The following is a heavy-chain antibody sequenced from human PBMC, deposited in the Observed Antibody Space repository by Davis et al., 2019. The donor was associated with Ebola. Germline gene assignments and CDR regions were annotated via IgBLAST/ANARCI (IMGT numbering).Heavy chain of an antibody. CDR3: ARDYYGSGSYSNIDY. J-gene: IGHJ4*02. Sequence: ASVKVSCKASGYTFTSYAMHWVRQAPGQRLEWMGWINAGNGNTKYSQKFQGRVTMTRDTSTSTVYMELSSLRSEDTAVYYCARDYYGSGSYSNIDYWGQGTLVTVSS. CDR1: GYTFTSYA. V-gene: IGHV1-3*01. CDR2: INAGNGNT. D-gene: IGHD3-10*01.